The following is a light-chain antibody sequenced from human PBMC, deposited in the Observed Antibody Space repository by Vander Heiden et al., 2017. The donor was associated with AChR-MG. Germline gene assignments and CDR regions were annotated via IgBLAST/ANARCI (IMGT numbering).Light chain of an antibody. CDR2: DDS. CDR1: NIRGRS. CDR3: QVWDGKTDHYV. V-gene: IGLV3-21*02. J-gene: IGLJ1*01. Sequence: SYVLTQPPSVSVAPGQTATITCGGDNIRGRSVHWYQQRPCQAPWVVVYDDSDRPLGIPERFSGSNSGNTATLTISRVEAGDEADYYCQVWDGKTDHYVFGSGTAVSV.